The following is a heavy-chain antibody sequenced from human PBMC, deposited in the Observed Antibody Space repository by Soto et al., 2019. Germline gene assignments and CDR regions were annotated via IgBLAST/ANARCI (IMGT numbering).Heavy chain of an antibody. V-gene: IGHV4-31*03. CDR1: GGSITTGGYY. J-gene: IGHJ4*02. CDR2: TDYSGNT. D-gene: IGHD6-19*01. Sequence: SETLSLTCSLSGGSITTGGYYCTWIRQHPGKGLERTASTDYSGNTYYNPSRRSRVTISLDRSKNHCSLNLSSVTAADTAVYFFARARYSSHYYIDNWGKGTMV. CDR3: ARARYSSHYYIDN.